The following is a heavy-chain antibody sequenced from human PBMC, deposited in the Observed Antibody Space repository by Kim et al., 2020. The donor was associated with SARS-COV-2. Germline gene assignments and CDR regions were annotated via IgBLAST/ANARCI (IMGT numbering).Heavy chain of an antibody. CDR2: IRSKAYGGTT. CDR1: GFTFGDYA. CDR3: TRDLGVKYYYYGMDV. D-gene: IGHD1-26*01. Sequence: GGSLRLSCTASGFTFGDYAMSWFRQAPGKGLEWVGFIRSKAYGGTTEYAASVKGRFTISRDDSKSIAYLQMNSLKTEDTAVYYCTRDLGVKYYYYGMDVWGQGTTVTVSS. J-gene: IGHJ6*02. V-gene: IGHV3-49*03.